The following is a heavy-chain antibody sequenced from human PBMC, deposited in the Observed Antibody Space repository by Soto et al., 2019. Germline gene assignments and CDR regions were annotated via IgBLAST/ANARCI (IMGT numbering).Heavy chain of an antibody. CDR3: AREVRANLNDFGDYEWFDP. Sequence: QVQLVESGGGVVQPGSSLRLSCAASGFTFSRYGIHWVRQSPGKGLEWVSFISYDGGKTDYVDSVRGRFTISRDNSNNVLYLQMRSLRAEDTAVYFCAREVRANLNDFGDYEWFDPWGQGTLVTV. V-gene: IGHV3-30*03. CDR1: GFTFSRYG. J-gene: IGHJ5*02. D-gene: IGHD4-17*01. CDR2: ISYDGGKT.